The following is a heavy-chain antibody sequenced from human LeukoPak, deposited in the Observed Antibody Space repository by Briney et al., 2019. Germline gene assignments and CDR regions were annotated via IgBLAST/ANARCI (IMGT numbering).Heavy chain of an antibody. CDR2: ISWNSDTI. J-gene: IGHJ3*02. Sequence: AGGSLRLSCAVSGFTFDDYAMLWVRQVPGKGLEWVSGISWNSDTIGLADSVKGRFTISRDNAKNSLYLQMISLRDEDTAVYYCASFHGNTAMVSWSHAFDMWGQGTMVTVSS. CDR3: ASFHGNTAMVSWSHAFDM. D-gene: IGHD5-18*01. CDR1: GFTFDDYA. V-gene: IGHV3-9*01.